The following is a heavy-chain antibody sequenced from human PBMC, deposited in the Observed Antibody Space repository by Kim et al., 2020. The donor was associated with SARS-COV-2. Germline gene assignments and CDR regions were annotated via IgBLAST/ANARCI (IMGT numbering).Heavy chain of an antibody. V-gene: IGHV3-30*18. CDR1: GFTFSSYG. CDR2: ISYDGSNK. J-gene: IGHJ4*02. D-gene: IGHD6-13*01. Sequence: GGSLRLSCAASGFTFSSYGMHWVRQAPGKGLEWVAVISYDGSNKYYADSVKGRFTISRDNSKNTLYLQMNSLRAEDTAVYYCAKFGSAAGKEEGDQFDYWGQGTLVTVSS. CDR3: AKFGSAAGKEEGDQFDY.